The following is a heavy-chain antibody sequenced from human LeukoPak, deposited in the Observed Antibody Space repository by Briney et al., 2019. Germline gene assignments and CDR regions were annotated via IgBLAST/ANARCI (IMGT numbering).Heavy chain of an antibody. CDR1: GFSFTSYW. J-gene: IGHJ4*02. Sequence: GAFLQISCEGSGFSFTSYWNGWGRPLPGKGLGGMGIIYPGDSDTRYSPSFQGQVTISADKSISTAYLQWSSLKASDTAMYYCARGCSSTSCYYDYWGQGTLVTVSS. CDR2: IYPGDSDT. V-gene: IGHV5-51*01. CDR3: ARGCSSTSCYYDY. D-gene: IGHD2-2*01.